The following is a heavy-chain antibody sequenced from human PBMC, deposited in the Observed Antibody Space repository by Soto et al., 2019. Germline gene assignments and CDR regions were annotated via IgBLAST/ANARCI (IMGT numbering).Heavy chain of an antibody. D-gene: IGHD6-13*01. Sequence: ASVKVSCKASGYTFTSYGISWVRQAPGQGLEWMGWISAYNGNTNYAQKLQGRVTMTTDTSTSTAYMELRSLRSDDTAVYYCARARFTEQLFSGMDVWAQGTTVPVS. V-gene: IGHV1-18*01. CDR2: ISAYNGNT. J-gene: IGHJ6*02. CDR3: ARARFTEQLFSGMDV. CDR1: GYTFTSYG.